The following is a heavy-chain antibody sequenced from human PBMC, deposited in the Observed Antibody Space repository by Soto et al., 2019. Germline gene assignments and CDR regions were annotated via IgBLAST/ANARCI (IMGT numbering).Heavy chain of an antibody. CDR3: ARGGVYYDILTGYKGYYYGMDV. CDR2: INHSGST. Sequence: SETLSLTCAVYGGSFSGYYWSWIRQPPGKGLEWIGEINHSGSTNYNPSLKSRVTISVDTSKNQFSPKLSSVTAADTAVYYCARGGVYYDILTGYKGYYYGMDVWGQGTTVTVSS. J-gene: IGHJ6*02. CDR1: GGSFSGYY. V-gene: IGHV4-34*01. D-gene: IGHD3-9*01.